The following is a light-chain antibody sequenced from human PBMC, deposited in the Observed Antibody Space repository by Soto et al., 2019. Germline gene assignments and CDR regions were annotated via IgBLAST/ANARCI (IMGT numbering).Light chain of an antibody. CDR1: SSDVGGYNY. J-gene: IGLJ2*01. Sequence: VLTQPPSASGSPGQSVTISCTGTSSDVGGYNYVSWYQQHPGKAPKLMIYEVSKRPSGVPDRFSGSKSGNTASLTVSGLQAEDEADYYCSSYAGSNNLVVFGGGTKLTVL. V-gene: IGLV2-8*01. CDR3: SSYAGSNNLVV. CDR2: EVS.